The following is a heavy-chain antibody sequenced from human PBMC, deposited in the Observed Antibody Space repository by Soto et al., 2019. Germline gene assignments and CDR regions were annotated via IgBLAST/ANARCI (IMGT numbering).Heavy chain of an antibody. J-gene: IGHJ5*02. CDR2: INHTGGT. D-gene: IGHD3-3*01. CDR1: GGPSNATT. CDR3: ATRITVFGLLIPPFDP. V-gene: IGHV4-34*02. Sequence: QRWGQELLKHSKTLPPPAPALGGPSNATTWTWIRKPPGKGLEWIGEINHTGGTHYNPSLKSRVTMSVDTSKNQFSLRLSSVTAADTAIYYCATRITVFGLLIPPFDPWGQGTQVTVSS.